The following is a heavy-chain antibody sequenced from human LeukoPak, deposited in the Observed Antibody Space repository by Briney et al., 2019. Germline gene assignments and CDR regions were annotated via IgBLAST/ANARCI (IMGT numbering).Heavy chain of an antibody. Sequence: GGSLRLSCAASGFSLSDHYMDWVRQTPGKGLEWVGRSRNKGNIYNTQYAASVEGRFIISRDDSKNSLYLQMNTLKTEDTAVYYCARAVSGTYPDVTYFDHWGQGTLLTVSS. D-gene: IGHD1-26*01. V-gene: IGHV3-72*01. CDR1: GFSLSDHY. CDR3: ARAVSGTYPDVTYFDH. J-gene: IGHJ4*02. CDR2: SRNKGNIYNT.